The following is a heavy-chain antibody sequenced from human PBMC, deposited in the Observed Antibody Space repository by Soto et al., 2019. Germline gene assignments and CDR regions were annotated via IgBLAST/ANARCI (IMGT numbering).Heavy chain of an antibody. CDR1: GGTFSSST. J-gene: IGHJ6*03. Sequence: QVQMVQSGAEVQKPGSSVKVSCTASGGTFSSSTISWVRQAHGQGLAWMGRSIPILGIANYAPKFQGRVTITADKSTSRVYMGLGSLRSEYTALYYCAMGLGESYCSGSTYYYYYYLDVWCKVTTVTVSS. D-gene: IGHD3-10*01. CDR3: AMGLGESYCSGSTYYYYYYLDV. CDR2: SIPILGIA. V-gene: IGHV1-69*02.